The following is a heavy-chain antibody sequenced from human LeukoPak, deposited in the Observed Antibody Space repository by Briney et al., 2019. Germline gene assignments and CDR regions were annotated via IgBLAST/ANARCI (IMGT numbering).Heavy chain of an antibody. CDR1: GFTFSRYS. CDR2: ISGSSSSYI. V-gene: IGHV3-21*01. Sequence: GGSLRLSCAASGFTFSRYSMNWVRQAPGKGLEWVSSISGSSSSYIYYADSLKGRFTISRDNAKNSLYLQMNSLRAEDTAIYYCARGSSNTGFAYWGQGTLVTVSS. D-gene: IGHD1-14*01. CDR3: ARGSSNTGFAY. J-gene: IGHJ4*02.